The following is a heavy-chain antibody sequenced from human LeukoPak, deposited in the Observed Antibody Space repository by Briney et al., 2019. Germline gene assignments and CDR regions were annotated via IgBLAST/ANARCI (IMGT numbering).Heavy chain of an antibody. J-gene: IGHJ4*02. CDR1: GYTFSSYA. CDR3: ASSWIQLWFENNFDY. D-gene: IGHD5-18*01. V-gene: IGHV3-23*01. CDR2: ISGSGGST. Sequence: SYKASGYTFSSYAMSWVRQAPGKGLEWVSAISGSGGSTYYADSVKGRFTISRDNSKNTLYLQMNSLRAEDTAVYYCASSWIQLWFENNFDYWGQGTLVTVSS.